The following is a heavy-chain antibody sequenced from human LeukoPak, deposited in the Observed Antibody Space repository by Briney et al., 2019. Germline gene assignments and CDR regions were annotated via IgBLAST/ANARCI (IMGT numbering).Heavy chain of an antibody. CDR1: GGSISSYY. CDR3: AREVEEGSESYLIGYYFDY. CDR2: IYYSGST. Sequence: SETLSLTCTVSGGSISSYYWSWIRQPPGKGLEWIGYIYYSGSTNYNPSLKSRVTISVDTSKNQFSLKLSSVTAADTAVYYCAREVEEGSESYLIGYYFDYWGQGTLVTVSS. J-gene: IGHJ4*02. V-gene: IGHV4-59*01. D-gene: IGHD3-10*01.